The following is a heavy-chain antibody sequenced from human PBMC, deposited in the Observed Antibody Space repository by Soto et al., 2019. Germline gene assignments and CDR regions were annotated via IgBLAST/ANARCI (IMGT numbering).Heavy chain of an antibody. CDR2: ISSSGSTI. Sequence: HPGGSLRLSCAASGFTFSSYEMNWVRQAPGKGLEWVSYISSSGSTIYYADSVKGRFTISRDNAKNSLYLQMNSLRAEDTAVYYCASSNYYDSSGSPPRWGQGTLVTVSS. CDR1: GFTFSSYE. CDR3: ASSNYYDSSGSPPR. D-gene: IGHD3-22*01. V-gene: IGHV3-48*03. J-gene: IGHJ4*02.